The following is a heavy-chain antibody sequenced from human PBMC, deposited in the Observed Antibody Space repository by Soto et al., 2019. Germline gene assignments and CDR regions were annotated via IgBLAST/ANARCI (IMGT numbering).Heavy chain of an antibody. CDR1: GYTFTGYY. V-gene: IGHV1-2*02. D-gene: IGHD1-20*01. J-gene: IGHJ3*02. CDR2: INPNSGGT. Sequence: SVKVSCKASGYTFTGYYMHWVRQAPGQGLEWMGWINPNSGGTNYAQKFQGRVTMTRDTSISTAYMELSRLRSDDTAVYYCARLLTGTTTFDIWGQGTMVTVSS. CDR3: ARLLTGTTTFDI.